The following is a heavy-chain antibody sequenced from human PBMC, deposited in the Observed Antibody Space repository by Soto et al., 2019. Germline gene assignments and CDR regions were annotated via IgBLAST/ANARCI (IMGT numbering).Heavy chain of an antibody. CDR1: GYTFTGYY. Sequence: ASVKVSCMASGYTFTGYYMHWVRQAPGQGLEWMGWINPNSGGTNYAQTFQGWGTITRDTSLSTAYVELSRLRSDNTAVYYCAKDGQRIAVAGAESWFDPWGQGTLVTVSS. CDR2: INPNSGGT. J-gene: IGHJ5*02. D-gene: IGHD6-19*01. CDR3: AKDGQRIAVAGAESWFDP. V-gene: IGHV1-2*04.